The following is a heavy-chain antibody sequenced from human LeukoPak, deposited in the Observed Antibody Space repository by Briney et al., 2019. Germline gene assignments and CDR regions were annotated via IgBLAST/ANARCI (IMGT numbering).Heavy chain of an antibody. J-gene: IGHJ6*03. CDR2: ISDSGGST. CDR1: GFTFSSSG. CDR3: AKGGAVASKSITLIRGTRKDYYYMDV. D-gene: IGHD3-10*01. Sequence: GGSLRLSCAASGFTFSSSGISWVRQAPGKGLEWVSAISDSGGSTFYADSVKGRFTISRDNSKNTLYLQMNSLRAEDTAVYYCAKGGAVASKSITLIRGTRKDYYYMDVWGKGTTVTVSS. V-gene: IGHV3-23*01.